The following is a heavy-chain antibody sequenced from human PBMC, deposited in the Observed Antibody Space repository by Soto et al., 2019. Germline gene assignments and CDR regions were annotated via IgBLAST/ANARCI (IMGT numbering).Heavy chain of an antibody. Sequence: PSETLSLTCIVFGGSISSSGYYWGWIRQPPGKGLEWIGSIYYSGSTFYNPSLKSRVIISVDTSKNQFSLRLRSVTAADTAVYYCARHWDSSSWTARVNWFVPWGQGALVTVSS. D-gene: IGHD6-13*01. CDR1: GGSISSSGYY. CDR2: IYYSGST. J-gene: IGHJ5*02. V-gene: IGHV4-39*01. CDR3: ARHWDSSSWTARVNWFVP.